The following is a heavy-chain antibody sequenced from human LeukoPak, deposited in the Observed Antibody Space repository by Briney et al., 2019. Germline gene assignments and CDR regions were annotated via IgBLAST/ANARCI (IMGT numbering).Heavy chain of an antibody. CDR2: ISGSGGST. V-gene: IGHV3-23*01. CDR3: AKDRITMIYYYYGMDV. J-gene: IGHJ6*02. Sequence: GGSLRLSCAASGFTFSSYAMSWVRQAPGKGLEWVSAISGSGGSTYYADSVKGRFTISRDNSKNTLYLQMNSLRAEDTAVYYCAKDRITMIYYYYGMDVWGQGTTVTVSS. CDR1: GFTFSSYA. D-gene: IGHD3-22*01.